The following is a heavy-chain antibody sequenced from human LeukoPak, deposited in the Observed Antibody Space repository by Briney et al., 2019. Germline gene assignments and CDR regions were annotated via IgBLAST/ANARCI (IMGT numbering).Heavy chain of an antibody. D-gene: IGHD3-10*01. CDR3: ARDGVGELLIAY. V-gene: IGHV1-3*01. CDR1: GYTFTDYA. J-gene: IGHJ4*02. CDR2: INAGTGNT. Sequence: EVSVNVSCRASGYTFTDYAMHWVRQAPGQGLEWMGWINAGTGNTKYSQKFQGRVTISRDTSASTAYMELSSLKSEDTAVYFCARDGVGELLIAYWGQGTLVTVSS.